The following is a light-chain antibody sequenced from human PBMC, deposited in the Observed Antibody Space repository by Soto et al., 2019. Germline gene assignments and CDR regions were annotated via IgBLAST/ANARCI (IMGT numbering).Light chain of an antibody. Sequence: EIVLTQSPGTLSLSPGERATLCCRASQSVSSSYLAWYQQKPGQAPRLLIYGASSRATVIPDRFSGSGSGTDFTLTISRLEPEDFAVYSCQQYGSSPTTFGQGTRLEIK. CDR2: GAS. CDR3: QQYGSSPTT. V-gene: IGKV3-20*01. J-gene: IGKJ5*01. CDR1: QSVSSSY.